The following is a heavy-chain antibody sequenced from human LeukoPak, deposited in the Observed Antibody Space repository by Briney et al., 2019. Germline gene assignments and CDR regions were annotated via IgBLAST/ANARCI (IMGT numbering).Heavy chain of an antibody. CDR1: EFTVSSTY. J-gene: IGHJ3*02. Sequence: TGGSLRLSCAASEFTVSSTYITWLRQAPGKGLEWVSVIYPGGNALYADSVKGRFTISRDISKNIVYLQINNLRVEDTAVYYCARDRRSGLGHAFDIWGQGTVVTVSS. V-gene: IGHV3-53*01. CDR3: ARDRRSGLGHAFDI. CDR2: IYPGGNA. D-gene: IGHD3-3*01.